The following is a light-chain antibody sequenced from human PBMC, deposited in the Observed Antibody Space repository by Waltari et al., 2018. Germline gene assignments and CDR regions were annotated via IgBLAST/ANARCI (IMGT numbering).Light chain of an antibody. CDR3: QKYNSAPWT. CDR2: AAS. CDR1: QGITNY. J-gene: IGKJ1*01. V-gene: IGKV1-27*01. Sequence: DIQMTQSPSSLSASVGDRVTITCRASQGITNYLAWYKQKPGKVPNLLIFAASTLQSGVPSRFSGSGSGTDFTLTINTLQPEDVATYYCQKYNSAPWTFGQGTKVEIK.